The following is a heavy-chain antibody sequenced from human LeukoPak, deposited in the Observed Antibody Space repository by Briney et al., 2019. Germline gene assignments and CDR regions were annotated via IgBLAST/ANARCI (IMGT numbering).Heavy chain of an antibody. CDR1: GVTLSSYA. V-gene: IGHV1-69*01. Sequence: VASAKVSCKTSGVTLSSYAISLVRQAPGQGLNWMGGTIPIFATPNYAQKIQGRVTITADESTSTAYMELSSLRSDDTAVYYCASRTYYYDSSGYYYAPFDFWGQGTLVTVSS. CDR3: ASRTYYYDSSGYYYAPFDF. CDR2: TIPIFATP. D-gene: IGHD3-22*01. J-gene: IGHJ4*02.